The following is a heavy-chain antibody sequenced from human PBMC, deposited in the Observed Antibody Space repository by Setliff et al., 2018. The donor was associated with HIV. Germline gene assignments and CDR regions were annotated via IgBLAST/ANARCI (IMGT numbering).Heavy chain of an antibody. V-gene: IGHV4-39*07. CDR2: INYRGNT. D-gene: IGHD3-10*01. Sequence: SETLSLTCTVSGGSISTSRYYWGWIRQPPGKGLEWIGSINYRGNTYYNPSLTSRAAIFVDTSKNSMYLQMNSLRVEDTATYYCARARGSVGYYGSGTMYHMDVWGKGTTVTVSS. CDR1: GGSISTSRYY. J-gene: IGHJ6*03. CDR3: ARARGSVGYYGSGTMYHMDV.